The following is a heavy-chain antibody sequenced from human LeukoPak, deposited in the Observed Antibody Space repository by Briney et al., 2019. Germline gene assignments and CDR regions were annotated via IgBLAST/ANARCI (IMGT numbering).Heavy chain of an antibody. CDR1: GFIFGAYW. V-gene: IGHV3-7*01. D-gene: IGHD3-10*01. Sequence: GGSLRLSCAASGFIFGAYWMTWVRQAPGKGLEWVANIKQDGSEKYYMDSVKGRFTISRDNAKKSLFLQMNSLTAEDTALYYCVRSLERFGTRDYWGQRTLVTVSS. J-gene: IGHJ4*02. CDR2: IKQDGSEK. CDR3: VRSLERFGTRDY.